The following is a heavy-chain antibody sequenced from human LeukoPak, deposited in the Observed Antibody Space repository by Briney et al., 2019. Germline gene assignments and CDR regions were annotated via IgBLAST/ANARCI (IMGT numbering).Heavy chain of an antibody. CDR2: ISSSSYI. J-gene: IGHJ4*02. CDR3: ARESFAARWD. CDR1: GFTFSSYS. D-gene: IGHD6-6*01. Sequence: GGPLRLSCAASGFTFSSYSMNWVRQAPGKGLEWVSSISSSSYIYYADSVKGRFTISRDNAKNSLYLQMNSLTAEDTAVYYCARESFAARWDWGQGTLVTVSS. V-gene: IGHV3-21*01.